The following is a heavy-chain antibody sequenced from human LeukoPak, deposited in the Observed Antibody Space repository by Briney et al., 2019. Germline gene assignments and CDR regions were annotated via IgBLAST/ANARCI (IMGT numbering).Heavy chain of an antibody. J-gene: IGHJ4*02. CDR2: IKQDGSEK. CDR3: ARDNRDWSTFGGVIVRPLFDY. CDR1: GFTFSSYW. V-gene: IGHV3-7*01. D-gene: IGHD3-16*02. Sequence: GGSLRLSCAASGFTFSSYWMSWVRQAPGKGLEWVANIKQDGSEKYYVDSVKGRFTISRDNAKNSLYLQMNSLRAEDTAVYYCARDNRDWSTFGGVIVRPLFDYWGQGTLVTVSS.